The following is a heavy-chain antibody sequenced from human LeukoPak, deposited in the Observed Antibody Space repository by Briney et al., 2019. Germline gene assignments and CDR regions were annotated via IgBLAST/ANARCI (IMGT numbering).Heavy chain of an antibody. CDR1: GGSISSYY. J-gene: IGHJ6*02. D-gene: IGHD1-26*01. CDR3: ARGDTWEGMDV. V-gene: IGHV4-59*01. Sequence: SETLSLTCTVSGGSISSYYWSWIRQPPGKGLEWVGYIYYSGSTNYNPSLKSRVTISVDTSKNQFSLKLSSVTAADTAVYYCARGDTWEGMDVWGQGTTVTVSS. CDR2: IYYSGST.